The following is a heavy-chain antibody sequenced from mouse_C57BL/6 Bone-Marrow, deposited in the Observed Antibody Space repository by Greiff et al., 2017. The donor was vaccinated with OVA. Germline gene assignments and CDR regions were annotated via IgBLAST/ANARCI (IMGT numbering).Heavy chain of an antibody. CDR1: GYTFTSYW. CDR3: AIYYFAY. V-gene: IGHV1-74*01. Sequence: VQLQQPGAELVKPGASVTVSCKASGYTFTSYWMHWVKQRPGQGLEWIGRIHPSDSDTNYNQQFKGKATLTVDKSSSTAYMQRSSLTSEDSAVYYCAIYYFAYWGQGTLVTVSA. J-gene: IGHJ3*01. D-gene: IGHD2-1*01. CDR2: IHPSDSDT.